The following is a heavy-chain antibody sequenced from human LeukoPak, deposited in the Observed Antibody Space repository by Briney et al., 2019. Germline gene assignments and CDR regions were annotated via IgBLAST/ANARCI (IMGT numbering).Heavy chain of an antibody. CDR3: AKAVDGSGSYYYYYYMDV. CDR1: GFTYDDYA. J-gene: IGHJ6*03. Sequence: GVSLTLSCSASGFTYDDYAMQWLRQAPGKGREWFSAISGSGGSTYYADSVKGRFTISRDNSKNTLYLQMNSLRAEDTAVYYCAKAVDGSGSYYYYYYMDVWGKGTTVTVSS. D-gene: IGHD3-10*01. CDR2: ISGSGGST. V-gene: IGHV3-23*01.